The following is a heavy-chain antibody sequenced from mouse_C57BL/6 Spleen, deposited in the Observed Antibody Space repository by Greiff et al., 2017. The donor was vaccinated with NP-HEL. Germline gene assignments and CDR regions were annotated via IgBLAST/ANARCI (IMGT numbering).Heavy chain of an antibody. J-gene: IGHJ4*01. V-gene: IGHV5-17*01. Sequence: EVQVVESGGGLVKPGGSLKLSCAASGFTFSDYGMHWVRQAPEQGLAWVAYLSRGSSTIYYADTVKGRFTISRDNAKITLFLQMTSLRSEDTAMYYCARRAMDYWGQGTSVTVSS. CDR2: LSRGSSTI. CDR1: GFTFSDYG. CDR3: ARRAMDY.